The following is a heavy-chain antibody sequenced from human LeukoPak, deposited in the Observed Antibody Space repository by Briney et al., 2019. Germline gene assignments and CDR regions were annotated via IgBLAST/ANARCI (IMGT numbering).Heavy chain of an antibody. D-gene: IGHD5-18*01. Sequence: GESLKISCKGSGYSFPNYWIGWVRQMPGKGLEWMGIIYPGDSDTRYSPSFQGQVTISADKSIRTAYLQWSSLKASDTAMYYCARRRDERGYKDIFDIWGQGTMVTVSS. CDR2: IYPGDSDT. CDR1: GYSFPNYW. V-gene: IGHV5-51*01. CDR3: ARRRDERGYKDIFDI. J-gene: IGHJ3*02.